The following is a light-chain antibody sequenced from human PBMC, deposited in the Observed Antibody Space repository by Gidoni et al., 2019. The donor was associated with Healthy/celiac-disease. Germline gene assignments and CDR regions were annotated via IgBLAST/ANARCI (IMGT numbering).Light chain of an antibody. CDR2: WAS. V-gene: IGKV4-1*01. CDR1: QSVLYSSNNKNY. J-gene: IGKJ4*01. Sequence: DIVMTQSPDSLAGSLGKSATINCKSSQSVLYSSNNKNYLAWYQQKPGQPPKLLIYWASTGESGVPDRFSGSGSGTDFTLTISSLQAEDVAVYYCQQYYSTPLTFGGGTKVEIK. CDR3: QQYYSTPLT.